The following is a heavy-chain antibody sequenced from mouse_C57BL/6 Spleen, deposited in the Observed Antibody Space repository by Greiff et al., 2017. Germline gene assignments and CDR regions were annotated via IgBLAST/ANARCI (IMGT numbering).Heavy chain of an antibody. CDR3: AKREASGLYAMDY. J-gene: IGHJ4*01. CDR2: IYPGDGDT. CDR1: GYAFSSSW. Sequence: VQLQQSGPELVKPGASVKISCKASGYAFSSSWMNWVKQRPGKGLEWIGRIYPGDGDTNYNGKFKGKATLTADKSSSTAYMQLSSLTSEDSAVDFCAKREASGLYAMDYWGQGTSVTVSS. V-gene: IGHV1-82*01. D-gene: IGHD3-2*02.